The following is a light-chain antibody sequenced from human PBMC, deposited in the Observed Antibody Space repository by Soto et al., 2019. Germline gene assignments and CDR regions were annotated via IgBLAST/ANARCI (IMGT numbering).Light chain of an antibody. CDR1: QSVSSY. Sequence: EIVLPQSPATLSLSPGERATLSCRASQSVSSYLAWYQQKPGQAPRLLIYDATNRATDIPARFSGSGSGTDFTLTISSLEPEDFAVYYCQQRSNWPPTFGQGTRLEIK. V-gene: IGKV3-11*01. CDR2: DAT. CDR3: QQRSNWPPT. J-gene: IGKJ5*01.